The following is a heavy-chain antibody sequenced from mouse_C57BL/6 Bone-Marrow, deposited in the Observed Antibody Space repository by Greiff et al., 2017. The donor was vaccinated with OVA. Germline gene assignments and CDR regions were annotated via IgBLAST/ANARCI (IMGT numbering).Heavy chain of an antibody. CDR2: INPYNGGT. CDR1: GYTFTDYY. CDR3: ARPISYDYGSSYPHYYAMDY. J-gene: IGHJ4*01. Sequence: EVQLQQSGPVLVKPGASVKMSCKASGYTFTDYYMNWVKQSHGKSLEWIGVINPYNGGTSYNQKFKGKATLTVDKSSSTAYMELNSLTSEDSAVYYCARPISYDYGSSYPHYYAMDYWGQGTSVTVSS. D-gene: IGHD1-1*01. V-gene: IGHV1-19*01.